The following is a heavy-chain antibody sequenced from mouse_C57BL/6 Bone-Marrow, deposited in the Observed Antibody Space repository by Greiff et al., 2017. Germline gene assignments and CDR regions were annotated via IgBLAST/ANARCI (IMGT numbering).Heavy chain of an antibody. Sequence: VKLVEPGPELVKPGASVKLSCKASGYTFTSYDIHWVKQRPGQGLEWIGWIYPRDGSTKYNEKFKSKATLTVDTYSSTAYMELHSLTSEDSAVEFWARDYDCSYCYIDVWGKGTTVTVSS. D-gene: IGHD1-1*01. V-gene: IGHV1-85*01. CDR1: GYTFTSYD. CDR3: ARDYDCSYCYIDV. CDR2: IYPRDGST. J-gene: IGHJ1*03.